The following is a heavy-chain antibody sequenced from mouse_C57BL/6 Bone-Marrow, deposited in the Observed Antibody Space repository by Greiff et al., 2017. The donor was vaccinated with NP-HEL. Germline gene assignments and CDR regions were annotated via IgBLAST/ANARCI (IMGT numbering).Heavy chain of an antibody. D-gene: IGHD1-1*01. CDR2: IDPENGDT. V-gene: IGHV14-4*01. CDR1: GFNIKDDY. Sequence: VQLQHSGAELVRPGASVKLSCTASGFNIKDDYMHWVKQRPEQGLEWIGWIDPENGDTEYASKFQGKATITADTSSNTAYLQLSSLTSEDTAVYYCTMDTTVVDYFDYWGQGTTLTVSS. CDR3: TMDTTVVDYFDY. J-gene: IGHJ2*01.